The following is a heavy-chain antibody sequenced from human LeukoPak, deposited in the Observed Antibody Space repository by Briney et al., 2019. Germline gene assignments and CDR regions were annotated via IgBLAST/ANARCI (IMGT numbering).Heavy chain of an antibody. CDR2: IYISGST. Sequence: SETLSLTCNVSGGSISSYYRSWIRQAAGKGLEWIGRIYISGSTNYNPSLKSRVTMSVDTSKNQFSLKLSSVTAADTAVYYCARGVGYYYGYGMDVWGQGTTVTVSS. V-gene: IGHV4-4*07. J-gene: IGHJ6*02. CDR3: ARGVGYYYGYGMDV. CDR1: GGSISSYY.